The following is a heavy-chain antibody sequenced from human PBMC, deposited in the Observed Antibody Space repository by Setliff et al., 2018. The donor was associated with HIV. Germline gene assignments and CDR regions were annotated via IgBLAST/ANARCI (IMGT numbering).Heavy chain of an antibody. V-gene: IGHV1-3*01. Sequence: GASVKVSCKASGYTFTNNVIHWVRQAPGQRLEWMGWIHAGSGDTQYSQKFQGRVTITGDTSASTVYMELSSLRSEDTAMYYCARDHPGIAYWGQGTMVTVSS. CDR3: ARDHPGIAY. CDR2: IHAGSGDT. J-gene: IGHJ4*02. CDR1: GYTFTNNV.